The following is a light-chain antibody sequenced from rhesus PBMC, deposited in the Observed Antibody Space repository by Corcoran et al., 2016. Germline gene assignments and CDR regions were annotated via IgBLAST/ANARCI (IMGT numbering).Light chain of an antibody. CDR2: AAS. J-gene: IGKJ3*01. V-gene: IGKV1S8*01. CDR1: QNIYRD. CDR3: QHYYDSPFT. Sequence: DIQLTQSPSALSASVGDRVTISCRASQNIYRDLAWYQQKQGKAPKLLIYAASSLQTGVPSRFSGTGSGTDFTLTISSLQSEDFATYYCQHYYDSPFTFGPGTKLDLK.